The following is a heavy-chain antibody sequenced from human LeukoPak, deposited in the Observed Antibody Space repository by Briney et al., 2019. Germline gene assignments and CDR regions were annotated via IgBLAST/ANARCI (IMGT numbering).Heavy chain of an antibody. CDR2: ISYDGSNK. CDR3: ARDFKDYYDSSGTLSYYFDY. CDR1: GFTFSSYA. D-gene: IGHD3-22*01. V-gene: IGHV3-30*04. Sequence: PGRSLRLSCAASGFTFSSYAMHWVRQAPGKGLEWVAVISYDGSNKYYADSVKGRFTISRDNSKNTLYLQMNSLRAEDTAVYYCARDFKDYYDSSGTLSYYFDYWGQGTLVTVSS. J-gene: IGHJ4*02.